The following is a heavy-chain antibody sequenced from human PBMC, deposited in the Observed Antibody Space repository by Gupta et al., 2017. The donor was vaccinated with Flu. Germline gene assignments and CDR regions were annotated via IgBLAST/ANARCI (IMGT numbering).Heavy chain of an antibody. CDR3: ATDRDSRWFFT. Sequence: SISSDDCYWSWIRQHPGKSLEWIGSMYQSGNTHYNPSLKSRVTMSVDTSKNQLSLKLSSVTAADTAVYYWATDRDSRWFFTWGQGALVAVSS. CDR2: MYQSGNT. V-gene: IGHV4-31*02. D-gene: IGHD2-21*02. CDR1: SISSDDCY. J-gene: IGHJ5*02.